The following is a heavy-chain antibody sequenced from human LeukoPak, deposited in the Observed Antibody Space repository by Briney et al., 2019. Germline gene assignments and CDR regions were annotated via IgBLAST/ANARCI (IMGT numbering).Heavy chain of an antibody. CDR3: ARDGGYYYDSSGYYPGSY. Sequence: PGGSLRLSCTTSGFNFRAYWMGWVRQAPGKGLEWVSAISGSGGSTYYADSVKGRFTISRDNSKNTLYLQMNSLRAEDTAVYYCARDGGYYYDSSGYYPGSYWGQGTLVTVSS. V-gene: IGHV3-23*01. J-gene: IGHJ4*02. CDR1: GFNFRAYW. CDR2: ISGSGGST. D-gene: IGHD3-22*01.